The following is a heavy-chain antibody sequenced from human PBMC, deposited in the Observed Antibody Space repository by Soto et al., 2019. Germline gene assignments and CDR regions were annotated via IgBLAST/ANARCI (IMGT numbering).Heavy chain of an antibody. V-gene: IGHV1-18*01. CDR3: ARRDITIFGVGAFDI. D-gene: IGHD3-3*01. CDR2: ISAYNGNT. J-gene: IGHJ3*02. CDR1: CYTFTSYG. Sequence: GASVQVSCKTSCYTFTSYGISWVRQAPGQGLEWMGWISAYNGNTNYAQKLQGGVIMTTDTSTSTAYMELRSLRSDDTAVYYRARRDITIFGVGAFDIWGQGTLVTVSS.